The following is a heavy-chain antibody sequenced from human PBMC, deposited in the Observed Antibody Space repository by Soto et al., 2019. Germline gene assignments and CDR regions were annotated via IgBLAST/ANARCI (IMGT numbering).Heavy chain of an antibody. CDR2: ISGSAGST. CDR3: AKDLYYYGSGSFPYYFDY. V-gene: IGHV3-23*01. J-gene: IGHJ4*02. CDR1: GFSFSDYA. D-gene: IGHD3-10*01. Sequence: EVHLLESGGGLVQPGGSLRLSCAASGFSFSDYAMSWVRQAPGKGLEWVSAISGSAGSTYYADSVKGRFTISRDNSKRTLYLQMNSLRAEDTALYYCAKDLYYYGSGSFPYYFDYWGQGTMVTVSS.